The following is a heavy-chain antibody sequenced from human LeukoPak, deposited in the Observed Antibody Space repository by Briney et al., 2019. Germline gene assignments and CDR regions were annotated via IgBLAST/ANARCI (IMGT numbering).Heavy chain of an antibody. CDR2: IYYGGST. J-gene: IGHJ5*02. Sequence: SQSLSLTCAVSGVSISRGGYYWSWIRQNPGKGLEWIGSIYYGGSTYYNPSLKSRVTITVDKSKNQCSLKLSSVTAADTAVYYCARDCVNAGGDPWGQGTLVTVSS. CDR1: GVSISRGGYY. D-gene: IGHD3-10*01. CDR3: ARDCVNAGGDP. V-gene: IGHV4-31*11.